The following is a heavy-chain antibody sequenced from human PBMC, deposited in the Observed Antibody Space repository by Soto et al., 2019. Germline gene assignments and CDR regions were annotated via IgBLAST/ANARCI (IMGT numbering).Heavy chain of an antibody. V-gene: IGHV3-48*02. CDR2: ISSSSSTI. D-gene: IGHD3-22*01. J-gene: IGHJ6*02. Sequence: GGSLGLSCAASGFTFSSYSMNWVRQAPGKGLEWVSYISSSSSTIYYADSVKGRFTISRDNAKNSLYLQMNSLRDEDTAVYYCARVLDYFDSSGHGGGYYYYYGMDVWGQGTTVTVSS. CDR1: GFTFSSYS. CDR3: ARVLDYFDSSGHGGGYYYYYGMDV.